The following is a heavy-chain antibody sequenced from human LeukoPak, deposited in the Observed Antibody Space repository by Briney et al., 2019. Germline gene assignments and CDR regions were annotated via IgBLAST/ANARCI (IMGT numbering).Heavy chain of an antibody. D-gene: IGHD2-2*01. V-gene: IGHV3-30*03. CDR1: GFTFSSYN. J-gene: IGHJ4*02. CDR3: ARDHSAMPSY. Sequence: GGSLRLSCAASGFTFSSYNFHWLRQAPGKGLEWLTVISYDRSYTSYGASVKGRFPVSRDNSQNTLYLQMNGLRAEDTALDYCARDHSAMPSYWGQGTLVTVSS. CDR2: ISYDRSYT.